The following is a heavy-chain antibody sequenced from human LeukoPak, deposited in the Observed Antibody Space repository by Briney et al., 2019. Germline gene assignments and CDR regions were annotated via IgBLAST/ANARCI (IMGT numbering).Heavy chain of an antibody. Sequence: ASVKVSCKASGYTFTGYYMHWVRQAPGQGLEWMGWINPNSGGTNYAQKFQGRVALTRDTSINTAYMELSRLRSDDTAVYYCARDSALVGGVLLLYFQHWGQGTLVTVSS. J-gene: IGHJ1*01. CDR2: INPNSGGT. CDR1: GYTFTGYY. V-gene: IGHV1-2*02. D-gene: IGHD3-10*01. CDR3: ARDSALVGGVLLLYFQH.